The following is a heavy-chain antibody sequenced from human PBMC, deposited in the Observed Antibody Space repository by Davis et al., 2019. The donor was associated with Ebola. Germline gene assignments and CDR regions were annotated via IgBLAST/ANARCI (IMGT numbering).Heavy chain of an antibody. D-gene: IGHD6-19*01. V-gene: IGHV4-34*01. CDR2: INHSGRT. CDR1: GGSFSGYY. J-gene: IGHJ5*02. CDR3: ARGGAVAGP. Sequence: GSLRLSCAVYGGSFSGYYWSWIRQPPGKVLEWIGEINHSGRTNYNPSLKSRVTISLDTSKNQFSLNLRSVTAADTAVYYCARGGAVAGPWGQGTLVTVSS.